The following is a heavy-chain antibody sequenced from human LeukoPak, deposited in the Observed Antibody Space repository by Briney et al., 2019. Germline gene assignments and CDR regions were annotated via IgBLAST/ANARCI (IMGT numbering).Heavy chain of an antibody. CDR3: ARDWVAGVPFDAFDI. V-gene: IGHV3-7*01. D-gene: IGHD3-10*01. Sequence: GGSLRLSCAASGFTLSSYWMSWVRQAPGKGLEWVANIKGDGSEKYYVDSVEGRFTISRDNAKNSLYLHMNSLTAEDTAMYYCARDWVAGVPFDAFDIWGQGTMVSVSS. CDR2: IKGDGSEK. CDR1: GFTLSSYW. J-gene: IGHJ3*02.